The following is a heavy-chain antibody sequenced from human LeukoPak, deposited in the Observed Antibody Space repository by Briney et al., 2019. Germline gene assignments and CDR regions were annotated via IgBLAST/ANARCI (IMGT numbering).Heavy chain of an antibody. Sequence: AGTLRLSCAASGFTFSGAAMHWVRQASGKGLEWVGRIRSKANSYATAYAASVKGRFTISRDDSRNTAYLQMNSLKTEGTAVYYCARHDSSGSYLASAYGMDVWGQGTTVTVSS. CDR2: IRSKANSYAT. V-gene: IGHV3-73*01. CDR1: GFTFSGAA. D-gene: IGHD1-26*01. J-gene: IGHJ6*02. CDR3: ARHDSSGSYLASAYGMDV.